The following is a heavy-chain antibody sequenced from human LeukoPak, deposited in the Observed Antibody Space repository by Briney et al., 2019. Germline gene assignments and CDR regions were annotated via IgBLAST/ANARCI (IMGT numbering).Heavy chain of an antibody. Sequence: GGPLRLSCAASGFTFSYFWMHWFRQTPGKGLVWVSCTNTDGSYSSYADSVKGRFTISRDNVRNTLYLQMSSLGAEDSAVYYCARDFDGPRASDYWGQGISVTVSS. CDR2: TNTDGSYS. D-gene: IGHD4-17*01. J-gene: IGHJ4*02. CDR1: GFTFSYFW. V-gene: IGHV3-74*01. CDR3: ARDFDGPRASDY.